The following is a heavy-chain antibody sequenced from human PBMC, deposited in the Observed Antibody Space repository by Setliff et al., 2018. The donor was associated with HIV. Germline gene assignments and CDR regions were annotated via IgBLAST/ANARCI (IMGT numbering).Heavy chain of an antibody. V-gene: IGHV3-30*03. Sequence: GGSLRLSCEASGFIFSSHDFHWVRQAAGQGLEWVAFISYDGSKKYDADFVKGRFTISTDNSKNTLYLQMNSLRAGDTAVYYCAREIVTLSTGGHYLYGIDVWGQGTAVTVSS. CDR2: ISYDGSKK. CDR1: GFIFSSHD. J-gene: IGHJ6*02. D-gene: IGHD3-22*01. CDR3: AREIVTLSTGGHYLYGIDV.